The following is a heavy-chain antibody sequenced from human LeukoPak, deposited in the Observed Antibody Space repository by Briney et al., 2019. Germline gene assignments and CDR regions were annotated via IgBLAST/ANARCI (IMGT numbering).Heavy chain of an antibody. D-gene: IGHD6-19*01. CDR2: ISGSGGST. CDR1: GFTFSSYA. CDR3: AKYKSSGWYFDY. J-gene: IGHJ4*02. V-gene: IGHV3-23*01. Sequence: GGPLRLSCAASGFTFSSYAMSWVRQAPGKGLEWVSAISGSGGSTYYADSVKGRFTISRDNSKNTLYLQMNSLRAEDTAVYYCAKYKSSGWYFDYWGQGTLVTVSS.